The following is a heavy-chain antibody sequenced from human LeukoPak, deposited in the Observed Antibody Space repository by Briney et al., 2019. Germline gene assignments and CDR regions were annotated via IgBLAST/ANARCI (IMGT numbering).Heavy chain of an antibody. D-gene: IGHD2-2*01. J-gene: IGHJ4*02. CDR3: ARYGWEQLL. V-gene: IGHV4-61*02. CDR1: GGSLSIGSYY. CDR2: IYTSGST. Sequence: PSETLSLTCTVSGGSLSIGSYYWSWIRQPAGKGLEWIGRIYTSGSTNYNPSLKSRVTISLDTSKNQFSLKVRSVTAADTAGYYCARYGWEQLLWGQGTLVTVSS.